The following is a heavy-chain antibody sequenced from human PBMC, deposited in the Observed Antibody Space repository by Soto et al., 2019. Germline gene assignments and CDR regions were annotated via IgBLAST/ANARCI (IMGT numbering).Heavy chain of an antibody. CDR3: ARAGFWDYFEY. CDR2: INHSGST. CDR1: GGSFSGYY. J-gene: IGHJ4*02. D-gene: IGHD3-16*01. V-gene: IGHV4-34*01. Sequence: SETLSLTCAVYGGSFSGYYWSWIRQPPGKGLEWIGEINHSGSTNYNPSLKSRVTISVDTSKNQFSLKLSSVTAADTAVYYCARAGFWDYFEYWGQGTLVTVSS.